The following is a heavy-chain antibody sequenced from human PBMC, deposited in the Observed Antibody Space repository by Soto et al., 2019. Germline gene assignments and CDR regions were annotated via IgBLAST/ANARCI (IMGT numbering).Heavy chain of an antibody. J-gene: IGHJ4*02. CDR2: ISGSGGST. D-gene: IGHD5-18*01. V-gene: IGHV3-23*01. CDR3: AKGLLVWIQLWLDY. Sequence: EVQLLESGGGLVQPGGSLRLSCAASGFTFSSYAMSWVRQAPGKGLEWGSAISGSGGSTYYADSVKGRFTISRDNSKNTLYLQMNSLRAEDTAVYYCAKGLLVWIQLWLDYWGQGTLVTVSS. CDR1: GFTFSSYA.